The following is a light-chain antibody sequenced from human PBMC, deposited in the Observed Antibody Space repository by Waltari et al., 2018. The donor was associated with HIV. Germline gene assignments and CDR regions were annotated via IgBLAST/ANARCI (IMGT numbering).Light chain of an antibody. CDR3: ATWDDSLSHWV. CDR1: ISNTANSF. J-gene: IGLJ3*02. V-gene: IGLV1-47*01. Sequence: QSVLSQPPSASGTPGQNTSISCSGDISNTANSFVSCSQQRPGMAPRLLIYRNDQRPSGVPDRFSGSKSDTSASLAISGLRFEDEADYHCATWDDSLSHWVFGGGTKLTVL. CDR2: RND.